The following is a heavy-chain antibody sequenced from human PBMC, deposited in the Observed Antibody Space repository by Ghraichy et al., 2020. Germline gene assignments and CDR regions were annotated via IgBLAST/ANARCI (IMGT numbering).Heavy chain of an antibody. Sequence: GGSLRLSCAASGFTFSSYAMSWVRQAPGKGLEWVSAISGSGGSTYYADSVKGRFTISRDNSKNTLYLQMNSLRAEDTAVYYCAKTIGVRGADYYYMDVWGKGTTVTVSS. J-gene: IGHJ6*03. CDR1: GFTFSSYA. V-gene: IGHV3-23*01. CDR3: AKTIGVRGADYYYMDV. D-gene: IGHD2-21*01. CDR2: ISGSGGST.